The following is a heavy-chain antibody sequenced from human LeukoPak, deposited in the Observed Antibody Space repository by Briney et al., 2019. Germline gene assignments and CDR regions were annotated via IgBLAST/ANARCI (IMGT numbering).Heavy chain of an antibody. CDR3: ARKYCSSTSCPIDY. CDR1: GGSISSGSYY. J-gene: IGHJ4*02. Sequence: SETLSLTCTVSGGSISSGSYYWSWMRQPAGKGLEWIGRIYTSGSTNYNPSLKSRVTISVDTSKNEFSLKLSSVTAADTAVYYCARKYCSSTSCPIDYWGQGTLVTVSS. D-gene: IGHD2-2*01. V-gene: IGHV4-61*02. CDR2: IYTSGST.